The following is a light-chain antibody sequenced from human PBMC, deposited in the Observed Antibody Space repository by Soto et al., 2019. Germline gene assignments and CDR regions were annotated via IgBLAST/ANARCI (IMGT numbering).Light chain of an antibody. CDR1: QNIAKY. CDR2: AAS. CDR3: QQSYNSPLT. Sequence: DIQMTQSPSSLSASVGDRVTITCRASQNIAKYLTWFQQKPGKAPKLLIYAASSLQSGVPSRFSRGGDGTDLTLTISDLQPEDFASYYCQQSYNSPLTFGGGTKVEIK. V-gene: IGKV1-39*01. J-gene: IGKJ4*01.